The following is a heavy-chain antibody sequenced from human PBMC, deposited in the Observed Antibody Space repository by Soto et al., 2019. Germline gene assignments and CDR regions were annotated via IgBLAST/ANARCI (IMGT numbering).Heavy chain of an antibody. D-gene: IGHD6-19*01. CDR1: GGSFSGYY. V-gene: IGHV4-34*01. CDR2: INHSGST. J-gene: IGHJ4*02. CDR3: ARGDLIAVAGTFDY. Sequence: SETLSLTCAVYGGSFSGYYWSWIRQPPGKGLERIGEINHSGSTNYNPSLKGRVTISVDTSKNQFSLKLSSVTAAVTAVYYCARGDLIAVAGTFDYWGQGTLVTFSS.